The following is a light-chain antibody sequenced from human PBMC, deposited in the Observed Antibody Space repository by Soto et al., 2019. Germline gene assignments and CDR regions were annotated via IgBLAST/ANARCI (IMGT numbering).Light chain of an antibody. J-gene: IGKJ1*01. CDR1: QSISSY. CDR3: QQSYSTLTWT. CDR2: AAF. Sequence: DIQMTQSPSSLSASVGDRVTITCRASQSISSYLNWYQQKPGKAPKLLSYAAFSLQSGVPSRFSGSGSGTDFTLTISSLQPEDFATYYCQQSYSTLTWTFGQGTKVEIK. V-gene: IGKV1-39*01.